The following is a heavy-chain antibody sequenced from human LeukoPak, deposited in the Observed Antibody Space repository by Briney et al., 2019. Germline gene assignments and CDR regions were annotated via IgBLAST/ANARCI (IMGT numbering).Heavy chain of an antibody. D-gene: IGHD1-14*01. CDR3: ASPYNRFDY. Sequence: PGGSLRLSCAASGFTFSTYTMTWVRQASGKGLEWVSSISSSSSYIYYADSVKGRFTISRDNAKNSLYLQMNSLRAEDTAIYYCASPYNRFDYWGQGTLVTVSS. V-gene: IGHV3-21*01. CDR1: GFTFSTYT. J-gene: IGHJ4*02. CDR2: ISSSSSYI.